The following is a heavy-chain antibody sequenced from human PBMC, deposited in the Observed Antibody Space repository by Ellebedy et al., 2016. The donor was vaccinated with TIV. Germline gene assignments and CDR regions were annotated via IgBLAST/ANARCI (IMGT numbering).Heavy chain of an antibody. J-gene: IGHJ6*02. D-gene: IGHD3-3*01. CDR3: ATREWQDPMDV. CDR1: GHTFTTYG. Sequence: ASVKVSXXASGHTFTTYGIHWVRQAPGQSLEWMGWINTGNGNTKYSQKLQGRVTITRDTSASIAYMELSGLMSEDTAVYYCATREWQDPMDVWGQGATVTVSS. V-gene: IGHV1-3*04. CDR2: INTGNGNT.